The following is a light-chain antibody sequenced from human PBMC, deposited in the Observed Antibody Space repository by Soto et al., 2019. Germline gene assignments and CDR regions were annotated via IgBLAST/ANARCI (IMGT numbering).Light chain of an antibody. CDR2: EVT. Sequence: QSVLTQAASLSGSPGQSITISCTGTSSDVGGYNLVSWYQQHPGKAPKLMIYEVTKRPSGVSNRFSGSKSGNTASLTISGLQAEDEADYYCCSYAGSSTSLYVFGTGTKVTVL. J-gene: IGLJ1*01. CDR1: SSDVGGYNL. CDR3: CSYAGSSTSLYV. V-gene: IGLV2-23*02.